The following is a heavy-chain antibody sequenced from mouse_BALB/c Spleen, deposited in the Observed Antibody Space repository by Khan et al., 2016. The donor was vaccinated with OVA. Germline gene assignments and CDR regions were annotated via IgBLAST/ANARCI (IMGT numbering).Heavy chain of an antibody. CDR1: GYTFSSYY. CDR3: TRSGYASPFAY. J-gene: IGHJ3*01. CDR2: INPSDGGA. Sequence: QVQLQQPGAELVKPGASVKLSCKASGYTFSSYYLYWVKMRPGQGLEWIGGINPSDGGAHFNEKFKTKATLTVDKSSSTADVLFSSLTSEDSAVYFCTRSGYASPFAYWGQGTLVTVSA. D-gene: IGHD6-1*01. V-gene: IGHV1S81*02.